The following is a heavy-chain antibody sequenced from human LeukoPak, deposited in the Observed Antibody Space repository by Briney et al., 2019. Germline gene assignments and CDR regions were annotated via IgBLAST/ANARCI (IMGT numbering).Heavy chain of an antibody. D-gene: IGHD3-22*01. CDR3: ARGSVVVVITMDYYYGMDV. V-gene: IGHV1-69*13. CDR2: IIPIFGTA. J-gene: IGHJ6*02. CDR1: GGTFSSYA. Sequence: SVKVSCKASGGTFSSYAISWVRQAPGQGLEWMGGIIPIFGTANYAQKFQGRVTITADESTSTAYMELSSLRSEDMAVYYCARGSVVVVITMDYYYGMDVWGQGTTVTVSS.